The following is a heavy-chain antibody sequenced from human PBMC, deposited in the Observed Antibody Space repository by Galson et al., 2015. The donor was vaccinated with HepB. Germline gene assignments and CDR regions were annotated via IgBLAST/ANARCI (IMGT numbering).Heavy chain of an antibody. D-gene: IGHD6-13*01. CDR2: ISAYNGNT. V-gene: IGHV1-18*04. CDR1: GYTFTSYG. J-gene: IGHJ5*02. Sequence: SVKVSCKASGYTFTSYGISWVRQAPGQGLEWMGWISAYNGNTNYAQKLQGRVTMTTDTSTSTAYMELRSLRSDDTAVYYCARYIAAAGSGWFDPWGQGTLVTVSS. CDR3: ARYIAAAGSGWFDP.